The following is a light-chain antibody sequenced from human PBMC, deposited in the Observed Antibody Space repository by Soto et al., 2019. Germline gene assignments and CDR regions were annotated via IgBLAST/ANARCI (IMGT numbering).Light chain of an antibody. CDR3: QQRSNWYT. J-gene: IGKJ2*01. CDR2: DAS. Sequence: EIVLTQSPATLSLSPGERATLSCRASQSVSSYLAWYQQKPGQATRLLIYDASNRATDIPARFSGSGSGTDFTITISSLEPEDFAVYYCQQRSNWYTFGQGTKMEIK. V-gene: IGKV3-11*01. CDR1: QSVSSY.